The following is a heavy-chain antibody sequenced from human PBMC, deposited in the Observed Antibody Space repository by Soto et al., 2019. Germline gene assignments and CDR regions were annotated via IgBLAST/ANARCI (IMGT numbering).Heavy chain of an antibody. Sequence: GGSLRLSCAASGFTFSSYAMSWVRQAPGKGLEWVSAISGSGGSAYYADSVKGRFTISRDNSKNTIYLQMNSLRDEDTAVYYCARGNYGSGSYYFDYWGQGTLVTVSS. J-gene: IGHJ4*02. D-gene: IGHD3-10*01. CDR3: ARGNYGSGSYYFDY. CDR1: GFTFSSYA. CDR2: ISGSGGSA. V-gene: IGHV3-23*01.